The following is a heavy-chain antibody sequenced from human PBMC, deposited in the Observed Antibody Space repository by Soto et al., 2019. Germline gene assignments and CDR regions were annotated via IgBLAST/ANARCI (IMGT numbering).Heavy chain of an antibody. D-gene: IGHD4-17*01. J-gene: IGHJ3*02. CDR1: GDSVSSNSAA. V-gene: IGHV6-1*01. CDR3: ARVLPYGSLGIDAFDI. Sequence: SQTLSLTCAISGDSVSSNSAAWNWIRQSPSRGLEWLGRTYYRSKWYNDYAVSVKSRITINPDTSKNQFSLQLNSVTPEDTAVYYCARVLPYGSLGIDAFDIWGQGTMVTVSS. CDR2: TYYRSKWYN.